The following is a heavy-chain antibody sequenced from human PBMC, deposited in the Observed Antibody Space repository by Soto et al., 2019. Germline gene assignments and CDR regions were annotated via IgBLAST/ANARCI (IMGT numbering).Heavy chain of an antibody. Sequence: PGGSLRLSCAASGFTFSSYAMHWVRQAPGKGLEWVAVISYDGSNKYYADSVKGRFTISRDNSKNTLYLQMNSLRAEDTAVYYCARDRFLEWLLSPHYYYGMDVWGQGTTVTVSS. D-gene: IGHD3-3*01. CDR1: GFTFSSYA. J-gene: IGHJ6*02. V-gene: IGHV3-30-3*01. CDR3: ARDRFLEWLLSPHYYYGMDV. CDR2: ISYDGSNK.